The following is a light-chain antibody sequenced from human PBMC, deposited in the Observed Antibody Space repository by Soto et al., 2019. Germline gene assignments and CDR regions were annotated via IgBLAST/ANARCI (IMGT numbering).Light chain of an antibody. CDR3: QSYDSSLSGSV. CDR2: GNS. Sequence: QSVLTQPPSVSGAPGQRVTISCTGSSSNIGAGYDVHWYQQLPGTPPKLLIYGNSNRPSGVPDRFSGSKSGTSASLAITGLQVEDEADYYCQSYDSSLSGSVFGGGTKLTVL. V-gene: IGLV1-40*01. CDR1: SSNIGAGYD. J-gene: IGLJ2*01.